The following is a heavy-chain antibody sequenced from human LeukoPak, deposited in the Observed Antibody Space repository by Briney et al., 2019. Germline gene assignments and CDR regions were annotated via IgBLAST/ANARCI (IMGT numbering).Heavy chain of an antibody. CDR3: ARIPMPSRIAAAGTLYYYYGMDV. V-gene: IGHV4-34*01. J-gene: IGHJ6*02. CDR1: GGSFSGYY. Sequence: PSETLSLTCAVYGGSFSGYYWSWIRQPPGKGLEWIGEINHSGSTNYNPSLKSRVTISVDTSKNQFSLKLSSVTAADTAVYYCARIPMPSRIAAAGTLYYYYGMDVWGQGTTVTVSS. D-gene: IGHD6-13*01. CDR2: INHSGST.